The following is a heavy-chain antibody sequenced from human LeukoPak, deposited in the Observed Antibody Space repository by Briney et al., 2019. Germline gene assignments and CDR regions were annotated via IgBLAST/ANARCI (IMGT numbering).Heavy chain of an antibody. V-gene: IGHV3-48*01. D-gene: IGHD1-26*01. CDR3: ARGGYSGSYWTYWYFDL. CDR2: ISASGTTI. J-gene: IGHJ2*01. CDR1: GFTFSVYH. Sequence: PGGSLRLSCAASGFTFSVYHMNWVRQAPGKGLEWVSYISASGTTIYNADSVKGRFTISRDNAKNSLYLQMNSLRVEDTAVYYCARGGYSGSYWTYWYFDLWGRGTLVTVSS.